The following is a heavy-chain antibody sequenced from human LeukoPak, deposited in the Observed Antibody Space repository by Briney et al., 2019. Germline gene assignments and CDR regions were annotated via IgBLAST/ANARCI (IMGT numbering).Heavy chain of an antibody. V-gene: IGHV3-74*01. J-gene: IGHJ6*04. D-gene: IGHD6-25*01. CDR2: INSDGSST. Sequence: GGSVRLPCAASGFTFTSYWMHWVRQAPGKGLVWVSRINSDGSSTSYADSVKGRSTISRDNAKNTPYLQMNSLRAEDTAVYYCAIDIAARESYYHLGMDVWAKGNGVSVSS. CDR3: AIDIAARESYYHLGMDV. CDR1: GFTFTSYW.